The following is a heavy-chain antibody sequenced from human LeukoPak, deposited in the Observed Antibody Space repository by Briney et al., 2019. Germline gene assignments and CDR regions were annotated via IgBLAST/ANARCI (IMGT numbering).Heavy chain of an antibody. Sequence: PSETLSLTCTVSGGSISSYYWSWLRQPPGKGLEWIGYIYYSGSTNYNPSLKSRVTISVDTSKNQFSLKLSSVTAADTAVYYCARSHPPAYSSSWFRSFDIWGQGTMVTVSS. V-gene: IGHV4-59*01. CDR3: ARSHPPAYSSSWFRSFDI. J-gene: IGHJ3*02. CDR1: GGSISSYY. D-gene: IGHD6-13*01. CDR2: IYYSGST.